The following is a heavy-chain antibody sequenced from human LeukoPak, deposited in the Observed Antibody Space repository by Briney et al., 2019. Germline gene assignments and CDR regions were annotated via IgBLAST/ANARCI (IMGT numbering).Heavy chain of an antibody. D-gene: IGHD3-16*01. J-gene: IGHJ6*03. CDR1: GFTFSDYV. CDR2: ITASGDRT. Sequence: GESLRLSCAASGFTFSDYVMIWVRQAPGKGLEWVSGITASGDRTFYGDSVRGRFTMSRDNSKNTVYLQMNSLRVDDTAVYYCARETSQKGAHYMDVWGKGTTVTISS. V-gene: IGHV3-23*01. CDR3: ARETSQKGAHYMDV.